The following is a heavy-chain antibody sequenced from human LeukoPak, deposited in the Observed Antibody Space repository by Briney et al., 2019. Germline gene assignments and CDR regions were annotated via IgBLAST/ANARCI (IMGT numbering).Heavy chain of an antibody. J-gene: IGHJ4*02. Sequence: GGSLRLFCTVSGFTFSRYAMSWVRQSPGRGLEWLSAISGRGGSTYYADSVKGRFTVSRDNSKNTLYLQINTLRAEDAAVYYCAKGAGPLAAAGRATDSWGQGTLVTVSS. CDR3: AKGAGPLAAAGRATDS. D-gene: IGHD6-13*01. V-gene: IGHV3-23*01. CDR2: ISGRGGST. CDR1: GFTFSRYA.